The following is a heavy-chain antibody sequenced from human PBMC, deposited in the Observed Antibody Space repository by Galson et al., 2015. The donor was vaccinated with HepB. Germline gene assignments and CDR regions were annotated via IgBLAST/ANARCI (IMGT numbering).Heavy chain of an antibody. CDR2: IIPILGIV. Sequence: SVKVSCKASGGTFSSYAISWVRQAPGQGLEWMGRIIPILGIVNYAQKFQGRVTIIADKSTSTAYMELSSLRSEDTAVYYCARGPGVMVRGAHPLDWGQGTLVTVSS. V-gene: IGHV1-69*04. CDR3: ARGPGVMVRGAHPLD. CDR1: GGTFSSYA. D-gene: IGHD3-10*01. J-gene: IGHJ4*02.